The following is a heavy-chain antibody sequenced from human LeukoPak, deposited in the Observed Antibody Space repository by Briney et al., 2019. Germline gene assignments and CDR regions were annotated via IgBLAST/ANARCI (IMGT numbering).Heavy chain of an antibody. J-gene: IGHJ4*02. CDR1: GFTFSSYS. CDR2: ISSSGSFL. D-gene: IGHD1-26*01. CDR3: ARGLNSGSFSPLDY. Sequence: PGGSLRLSCAASGFTFSSYSMHWVRQAPGKGLEWVSSISSSGSFLYDAGSVKGRFSISRDNAKNSLYLQMNSLRAEDTAVYYCARGLNSGSFSPLDYWGQGTPVTVSS. V-gene: IGHV3-21*01.